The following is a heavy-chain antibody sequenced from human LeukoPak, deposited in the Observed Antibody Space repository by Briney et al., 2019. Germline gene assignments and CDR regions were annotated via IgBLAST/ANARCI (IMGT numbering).Heavy chain of an antibody. J-gene: IGHJ4*02. CDR1: GGSISRYY. Sequence: KPAETLSLTCTVSGGSISRYYWSWIRQPPGKGREWIGYIYYSGSNNYNTSLKSRVTISVATSKNQFSLKLSSVTAADTAVYYCARGTMVRGVIDHYYFDYWGQGTLVTVSS. D-gene: IGHD3-10*01. V-gene: IGHV4-59*01. CDR2: IYYSGSN. CDR3: ARGTMVRGVIDHYYFDY.